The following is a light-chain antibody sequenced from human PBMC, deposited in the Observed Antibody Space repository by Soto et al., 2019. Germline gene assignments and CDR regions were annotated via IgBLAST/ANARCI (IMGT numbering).Light chain of an antibody. Sequence: DIQMTQSPSSLSASVGDRVTITCRASQSISSYLNWYQQKPGKAPKLLIYDASNLETGVPSRFSGSGSGTDFTFTISSLQPEDIATYYCQQYDNLLLTFGGGTKV. CDR1: QSISSY. J-gene: IGKJ4*01. CDR2: DAS. V-gene: IGKV1-33*01. CDR3: QQYDNLLLT.